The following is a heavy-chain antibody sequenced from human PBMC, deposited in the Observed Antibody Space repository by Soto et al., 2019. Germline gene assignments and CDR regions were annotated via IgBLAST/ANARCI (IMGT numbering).Heavy chain of an antibody. CDR1: GFTFSSYA. V-gene: IGHV3-23*04. D-gene: IGHD1-26*01. Sequence: VQLVESGGGVVQPGRSLRLSCAASGFTFSSYAMSWVRQAPGKGLEWVSAISGSGGSTYYADSVKGRFTISRDNSKNTLYLQMNSLRAEDTAVYYCAKDRARGARGSSPLGYWGQGTLVTVSS. CDR2: ISGSGGST. J-gene: IGHJ4*02. CDR3: AKDRARGARGSSPLGY.